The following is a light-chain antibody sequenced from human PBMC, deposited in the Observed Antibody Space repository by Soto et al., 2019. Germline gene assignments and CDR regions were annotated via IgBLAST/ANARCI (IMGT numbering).Light chain of an antibody. J-gene: IGLJ1*01. Sequence: QSVLTQPPSVSEAPRRRVTISCSGSSSNIGNNAVNWYQQLSGKAPKLLIYYDDLLPSGVSDRFSASKSGTSASLAISGLQSEDEADYHCAAWDDSLNGYVFGTGTKVTVL. V-gene: IGLV1-36*01. CDR1: SSNIGNNA. CDR2: YDD. CDR3: AAWDDSLNGYV.